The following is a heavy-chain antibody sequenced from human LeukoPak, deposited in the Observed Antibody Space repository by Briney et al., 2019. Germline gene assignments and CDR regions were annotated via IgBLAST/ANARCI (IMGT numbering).Heavy chain of an antibody. CDR3: AKAYYDILTGYSPNFDY. CDR2: ISSSSSTI. J-gene: IGHJ4*02. CDR1: GFTFSSYS. D-gene: IGHD3-9*01. V-gene: IGHV3-48*01. Sequence: PGGSLRLSCAASGFTFSSYSMNWVRQAPGKGLEWVSYISSSSSTIYYADSVKGRFTISRDNAKNSLYLQMNSLRAEDTAVYYCAKAYYDILTGYSPNFDYWGQGTLVTVSS.